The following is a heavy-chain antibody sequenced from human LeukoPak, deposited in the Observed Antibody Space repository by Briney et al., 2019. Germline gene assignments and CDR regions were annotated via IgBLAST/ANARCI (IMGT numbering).Heavy chain of an antibody. CDR2: ISYDGTNK. J-gene: IGHJ5*02. CDR1: GFTFSSYG. D-gene: IGHD6-13*01. V-gene: IGHV3-30*03. Sequence: GGSLRLSCAASGFTFSSYGIHWVRQAPGKGLEWVAVISYDGTNKYYADSVKGRFTISRDNAKNSLYLQMNSLRADDTAVYYCARDTLIAAPKTGTVTRIGWFDTWGQGTLVTVSS. CDR3: ARDTLIAAPKTGTVTRIGWFDT.